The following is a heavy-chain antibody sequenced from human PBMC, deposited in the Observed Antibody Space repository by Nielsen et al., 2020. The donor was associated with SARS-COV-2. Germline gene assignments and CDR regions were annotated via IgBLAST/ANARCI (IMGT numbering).Heavy chain of an antibody. Sequence: GESLKISCAASGFTFSSYWMHWVRQAPGKGLVWVSRINSDGSSTSYADSVKGRFTISRDNAKNSLYLQMNSLRAEDTAVYYCAREGRGLGFDYWGQGTLVTVSS. V-gene: IGHV3-74*01. CDR3: AREGRGLGFDY. CDR1: GFTFSSYW. CDR2: INSDGSST. D-gene: IGHD6-19*01. J-gene: IGHJ4*02.